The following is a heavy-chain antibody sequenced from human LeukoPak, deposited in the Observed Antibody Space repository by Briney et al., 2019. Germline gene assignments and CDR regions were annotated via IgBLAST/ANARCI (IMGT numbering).Heavy chain of an antibody. J-gene: IGHJ4*02. CDR2: ISGSGGST. Sequence: GGSLRLSCAASGFTFSSYAMSWVRQAPGKGLEWVSAISGSGGSTYYADSVKGRFTISRDNSKNTLFLQMNSLRAEDTAVYYCARTFWSGYHFDYWGQGTLVTVSS. D-gene: IGHD3-3*01. CDR1: GFTFSSYA. CDR3: ARTFWSGYHFDY. V-gene: IGHV3-23*01.